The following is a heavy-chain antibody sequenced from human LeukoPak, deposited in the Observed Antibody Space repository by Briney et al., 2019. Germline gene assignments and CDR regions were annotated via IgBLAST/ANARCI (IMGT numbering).Heavy chain of an antibody. Sequence: GESLKISCKGSGYSFSSHWIGWVRQMPGKGLEWMGITYPGDSDPRYSPSFQGQVTISADKSISTAYLQWSSLKASDTAMYYCTRSGYFDYWGQGTLVTVSS. CDR1: GYSFSSHW. CDR3: TRSGYFDY. D-gene: IGHD3-10*01. J-gene: IGHJ4*02. CDR2: TYPGDSDP. V-gene: IGHV5-51*01.